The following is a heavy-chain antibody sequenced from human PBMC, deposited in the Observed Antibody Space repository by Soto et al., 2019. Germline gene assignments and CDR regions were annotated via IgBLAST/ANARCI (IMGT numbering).Heavy chain of an antibody. Sequence: QVQLVASGGGVVQPGRSLRLSCAASGFTFSSYGMHWVRQAPGKGLEWVAVIWYDGSNKYYADSVKGRFTISRDNSKNTLYLQMNSLRAEDTAVYYCARESITMVRGVDYWGQGTLVTVSS. CDR2: IWYDGSNK. J-gene: IGHJ4*02. CDR1: GFTFSSYG. V-gene: IGHV3-33*01. CDR3: ARESITMVRGVDY. D-gene: IGHD3-10*01.